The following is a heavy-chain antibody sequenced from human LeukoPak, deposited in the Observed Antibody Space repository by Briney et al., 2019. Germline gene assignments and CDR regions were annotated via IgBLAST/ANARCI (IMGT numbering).Heavy chain of an antibody. V-gene: IGHV1-18*01. J-gene: IGHJ6*03. CDR2: ISAYNGNT. Sequence: ASVKVSCKASGYTFTSYGISWVRQAPGQGLEWMGWISAYNGNTNYAQKLQGRVTMTTDTSTSTAYMELRSLRSDDTAVYYCARMVEMATIEYYYYYIDVWGKGTTVTVSS. CDR3: ARMVEMATIEYYYYYIDV. CDR1: GYTFTSYG. D-gene: IGHD5-24*01.